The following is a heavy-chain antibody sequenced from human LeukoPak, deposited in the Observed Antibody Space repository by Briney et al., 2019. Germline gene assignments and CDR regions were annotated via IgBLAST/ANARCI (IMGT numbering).Heavy chain of an antibody. V-gene: IGHV3-74*01. CDR3: ARVYYGSGSLYYYYYYMDV. J-gene: IGHJ6*03. Sequence: GGSPRPSLATSRFTFSTYWTDWVRQAPREGLGLVSRINGEGSSTGYADSVKGRFTISRDNSKNTLYLQMNSLRPEDTAVYYCARVYYGSGSLYYYYYYMDVWGKGTTVTISS. CDR1: RFTFSTYW. D-gene: IGHD3-10*01. CDR2: INGEGSST.